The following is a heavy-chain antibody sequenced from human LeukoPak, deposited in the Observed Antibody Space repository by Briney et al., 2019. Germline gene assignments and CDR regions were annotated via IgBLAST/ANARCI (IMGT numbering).Heavy chain of an antibody. CDR1: SFTLNSYD. V-gene: IGHV3-30*18. CDR3: AKESLYCSGTSCYSYFDY. CDR2: ISYDGSNK. J-gene: IGHJ4*02. D-gene: IGHD2-2*01. Sequence: GSSLRLSCTASSFTLNSYDMHWVRQAPGKGLEGVAVISYDGSNKYYAHSVKGRFTICRDNSKNTLYLQMNSLRAEDTAVYYCAKESLYCSGTSCYSYFDYWGQGTLVTVSS.